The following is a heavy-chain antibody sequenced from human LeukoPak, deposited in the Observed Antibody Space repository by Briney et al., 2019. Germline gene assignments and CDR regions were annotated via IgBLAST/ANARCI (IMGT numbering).Heavy chain of an antibody. Sequence: GGSLRLSCGASGFTFSSYWMTWVRQAPGKGLEWVSAISGSGGSTYYADSVKGRFTISRDNSKNTLYLQMNSLRAEDTAVYYCANPYDSSGYYQFDYWGQGTLVTVSS. CDR1: GFTFSSYW. J-gene: IGHJ4*02. CDR3: ANPYDSSGYYQFDY. D-gene: IGHD3-22*01. V-gene: IGHV3-23*01. CDR2: ISGSGGST.